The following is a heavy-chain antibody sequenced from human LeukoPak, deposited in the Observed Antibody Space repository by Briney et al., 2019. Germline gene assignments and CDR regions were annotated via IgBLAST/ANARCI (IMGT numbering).Heavy chain of an antibody. J-gene: IGHJ4*02. CDR2: IYYSGST. CDR3: ARDKWYYGSGSYHDY. Sequence: PSETLSLTCAVYGGSFSGYYWSWIRQPPGKGLEWIGSIYYSGSTYYNPSLKSRVTISVDTSKNQFSLKLSSVTAADTAVYYCARDKWYYGSGSYHDYWGQGTLVTVSS. CDR1: GGSFSGYY. D-gene: IGHD3-10*01. V-gene: IGHV4-34*01.